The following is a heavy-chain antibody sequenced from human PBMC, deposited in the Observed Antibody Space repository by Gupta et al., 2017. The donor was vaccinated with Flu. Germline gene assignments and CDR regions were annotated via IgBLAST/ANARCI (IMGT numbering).Heavy chain of an antibody. J-gene: IGHJ4*02. CDR2: IYDTENT. D-gene: IGHD5-18*01. CDR1: GGSITSYY. V-gene: IGHV4-59*08. Sequence: QMQLQESGPGLVKPSETLSLTCTVSGGSITSYYWSWIRQPPGKGLEWVGYIYDTENTNYNPSLKRRVTLSVDTSKNQFSLRLSSVTAGYTAVYYCARHRLARGNSYVDYWGQGTLVTVSS. CDR3: ARHRLARGNSYVDY.